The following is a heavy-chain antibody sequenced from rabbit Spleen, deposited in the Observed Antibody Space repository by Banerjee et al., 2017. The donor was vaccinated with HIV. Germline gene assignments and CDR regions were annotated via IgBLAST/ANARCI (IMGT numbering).Heavy chain of an antibody. V-gene: IGHV1S7*01. CDR3: ARDSGTSFSSYGMDL. J-gene: IGHJ6*01. D-gene: IGHD8-1*01. CDR2: IYAARGTT. CDR1: GIDFTNYY. Sequence: QLTETGGGLVQPGGSLTLSCKASGIDFTNYYINWVRQAPGKGLEWIGIIYAARGTTDYASWVNGRFTISSDNAQSTVDLKMTSLTAADTATYFCARDSGTSFSSYGMDLWGPGTLVTVS.